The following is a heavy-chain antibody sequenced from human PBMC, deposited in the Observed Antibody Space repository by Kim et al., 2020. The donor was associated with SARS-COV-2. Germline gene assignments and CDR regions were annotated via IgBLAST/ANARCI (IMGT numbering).Heavy chain of an antibody. Sequence: SETLSLTCTVSGGSISSSSYYWGWIRQPPGKGLEWIGSIYYSGSTYYNPSLKSRVTISVDTSKNQFSLKLSSVTAADTAVYYCARLTAPLLGGDFDYCG. V-gene: IGHV4-39*01. CDR1: GGSISSSSYY. CDR2: IYYSGST. CDR3: ARLTAPLLGGDFDY. D-gene: IGHD3-16*01. J-gene: IGHJ4*01.